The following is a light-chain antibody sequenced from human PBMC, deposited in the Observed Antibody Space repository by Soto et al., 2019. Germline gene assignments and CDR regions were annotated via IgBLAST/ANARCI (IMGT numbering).Light chain of an antibody. V-gene: IGLV1-51*01. Sequence: QSALTQPPSVSAAPGQKVTISCSGSSSNIGNKYVSWYQQLPGTAPKLLIYDNNKRPSGIPDRFSGSKSGTSATLGITGLQTGDEADYYCGTWDSSLSSAVFGGGTKVTVL. CDR2: DNN. CDR3: GTWDSSLSSAV. CDR1: SSNIGNKY. J-gene: IGLJ3*02.